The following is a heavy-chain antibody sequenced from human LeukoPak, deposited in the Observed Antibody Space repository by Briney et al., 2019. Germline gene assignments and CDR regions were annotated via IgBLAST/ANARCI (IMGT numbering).Heavy chain of an antibody. CDR2: ISYSGST. J-gene: IGHJ4*02. D-gene: IGHD3-10*01. CDR1: GGSINNYY. CDR3: ARGRLGGSGSYYNVLDY. V-gene: IGHV4-59*01. Sequence: SETLSLTCTVSGGSINNYYWSWIRQPPGKGLEWIGYISYSGSTNYNPSLKSRVTISVDTSRNQFSLKLSPVTAADTAVYYCARGRLGGSGSYYNVLDYWGQGTLVTVSS.